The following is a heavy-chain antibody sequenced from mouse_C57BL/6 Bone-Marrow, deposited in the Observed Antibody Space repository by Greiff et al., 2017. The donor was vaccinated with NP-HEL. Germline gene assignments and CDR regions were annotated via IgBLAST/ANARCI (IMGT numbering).Heavy chain of an antibody. D-gene: IGHD1-1*01. CDR3: ARSGDYGSSYRVYYAMDY. J-gene: IGHJ4*01. CDR1: GYTFTDYN. V-gene: IGHV1-22*01. CDR2: INPNNGGT. Sequence: VQLQQSGPELVKPGASVKMSCKASGYTFTDYNMHWVKQSHGKSLEWIGYINPNNGGTSYNQKFKGKATLTVNKSSSTAYMELRSLTSEDSAVYYCARSGDYGSSYRVYYAMDYWGQGTSVTVSS.